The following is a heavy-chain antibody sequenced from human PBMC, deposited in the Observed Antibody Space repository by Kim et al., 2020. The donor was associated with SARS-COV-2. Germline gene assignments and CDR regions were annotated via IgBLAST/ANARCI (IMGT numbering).Heavy chain of an antibody. V-gene: IGHV4-31*03. CDR2: IYYSGST. CDR1: GGSISSGGYY. CDR3: ARDRSGWYEYFFDY. J-gene: IGHJ4*02. D-gene: IGHD6-19*01. Sequence: SETLSLTCTVSGGSISSGGYYWSWIRQHPGKGLEWIGYIYYSGSTYYNPSLKSRVTISVGTSKNQFSLKLSSVTAADTAVYYCARDRSGWYEYFFDYWGQGTLVTVSS.